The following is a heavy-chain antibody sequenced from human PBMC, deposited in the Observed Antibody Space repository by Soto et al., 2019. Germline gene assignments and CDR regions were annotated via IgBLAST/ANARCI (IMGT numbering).Heavy chain of an antibody. CDR2: ISYDNGDNK. Sequence: SGFAFSSFNMHWVRQAPGKGLEWVGFISYDNGDNKDYGDSVKGRFTISRDNSKNTVHLQMNSLRADDTAVYYCARTAVVSGTPDFDYWGQGTLVTVSS. D-gene: IGHD6-13*01. J-gene: IGHJ4*02. CDR1: GFAFSSFN. V-gene: IGHV3-30-3*01. CDR3: ARTAVVSGTPDFDY.